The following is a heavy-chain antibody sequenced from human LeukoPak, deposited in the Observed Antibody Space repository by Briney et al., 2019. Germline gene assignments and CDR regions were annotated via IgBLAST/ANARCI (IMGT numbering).Heavy chain of an antibody. V-gene: IGHV3-7*01. CDR1: GFTFSSYW. Sequence: GGSLRLSCAASGFTFSSYWMSWVRQAPGKGLEWVANIKQGGSEKYYVDSVKGRFTISRDNARNSLYLQMNSLRAEDTAVYYCARAQFITMVRGVIPGKFDYWGQGTLVTVSS. CDR2: IKQGGSEK. D-gene: IGHD3-10*01. CDR3: ARAQFITMVRGVIPGKFDY. J-gene: IGHJ4*02.